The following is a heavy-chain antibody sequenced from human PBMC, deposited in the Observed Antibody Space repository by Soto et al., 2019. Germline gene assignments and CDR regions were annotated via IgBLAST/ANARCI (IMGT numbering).Heavy chain of an antibody. D-gene: IGHD3-10*01. J-gene: IGHJ6*02. CDR3: AKVGGLGSYYGWGMDV. Sequence: EVELVESGGGLVQPGRSLRLSCVASGFTFEEYAMHWVRQAPGKGLEWVSGVSWNSDTIGYADSVKGRFTISRDNVKNSLYLQMNSLRPEDTALYYCAKVGGLGSYYGWGMDVWGQGTTVTVSS. V-gene: IGHV3-9*01. CDR1: GFTFEEYA. CDR2: VSWNSDTI.